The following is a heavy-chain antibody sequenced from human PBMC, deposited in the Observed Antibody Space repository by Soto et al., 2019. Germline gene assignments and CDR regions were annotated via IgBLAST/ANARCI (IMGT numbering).Heavy chain of an antibody. CDR2: IKSKTDGGTT. CDR3: TTRGPDYYYYGMDV. J-gene: IGHJ6*02. CDR1: GFTFSNAW. Sequence: GGSLRLSCAASGFTFSNAWMNWVRQAPGKGQEWVGRIKSKTDGGTTDYAAPVKGRFTISRDDSKNTLYLQMNSLKTEDTAVYYCTTRGPDYYYYGMDVWGQGTTVTVSS. V-gene: IGHV3-15*07.